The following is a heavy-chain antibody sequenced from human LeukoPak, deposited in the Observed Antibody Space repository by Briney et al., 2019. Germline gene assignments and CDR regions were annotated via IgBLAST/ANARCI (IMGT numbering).Heavy chain of an antibody. CDR1: GVTFSDCA. D-gene: IGHD3-10*01. CDR3: ARVNFRDYRGYTWFEP. CDR2: VRTKTHGGAP. J-gene: IGHJ5*02. V-gene: IGHV3-49*03. Sequence: RCLRLSCKRSGVTFSDCAVTWIRQTPGKGLEWVGFVRTKTHGGAPETAASVRGRFNVSRDDSAGIAYLQMTSLRTEDTAMYYCARVNFRDYRGYTWFEPWGQGTLVTVSS.